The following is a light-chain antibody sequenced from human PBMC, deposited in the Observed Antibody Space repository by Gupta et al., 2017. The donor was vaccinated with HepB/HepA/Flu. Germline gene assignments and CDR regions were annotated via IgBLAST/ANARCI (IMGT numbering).Light chain of an antibody. V-gene: IGLV2-14*03. CDR3: ASCSTSGTLVL. CDR2: DDS. Sequence: QSALTQPAYVSGSPGQSITISCPGTNSDIGGYNCVSWYQQYPGKTPKLLICDDSNRPSGISNRFSGSKSGNTASLTISGLQAEDEADYYCASCSTSGTLVLFGGGTKLTVL. J-gene: IGLJ2*01. CDR1: NSDIGGYNC.